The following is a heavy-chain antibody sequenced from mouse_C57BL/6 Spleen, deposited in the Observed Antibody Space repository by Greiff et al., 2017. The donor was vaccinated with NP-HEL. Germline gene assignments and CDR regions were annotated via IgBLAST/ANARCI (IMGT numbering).Heavy chain of an antibody. CDR3: ARKVEAIYGSYAMDY. CDR2: IYPGSGNT. D-gene: IGHD1-1*01. Sequence: QVQLQQSGAELVRPGASVKLSCKASGYTFTDYYINWVKQRPGQGLEWIARIYPGSGNTYYNEKFKGKATLTAEKSSSTAYMQLSSLTSEDSAVYFCARKVEAIYGSYAMDYWGQGTSVTVSS. V-gene: IGHV1-76*01. J-gene: IGHJ4*01. CDR1: GYTFTDYY.